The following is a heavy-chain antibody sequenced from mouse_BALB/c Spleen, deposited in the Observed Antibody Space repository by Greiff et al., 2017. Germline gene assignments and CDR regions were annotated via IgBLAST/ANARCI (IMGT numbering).Heavy chain of an antibody. Sequence: EVKLEESGPGLVKPSQSLSLTCSVTGYSITSGYYWNWIRQFPGNKLEWMGYISYDGSNNYNPSLKNRISITRDTSKNQFFLKLNSVTTEDTATYYCARLLIYYYGSSQSWGQGTTLTVSS. CDR2: ISYDGSN. J-gene: IGHJ2*01. CDR3: ARLLIYYYGSSQS. D-gene: IGHD1-1*01. CDR1: GYSITSGYY. V-gene: IGHV3-6*02.